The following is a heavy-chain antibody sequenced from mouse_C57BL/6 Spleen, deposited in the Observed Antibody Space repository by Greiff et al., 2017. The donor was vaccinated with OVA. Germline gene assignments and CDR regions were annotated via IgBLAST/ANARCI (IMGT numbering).Heavy chain of an antibody. D-gene: IGHD1-1*01. V-gene: IGHV1-53*01. Sequence: VQLQQPGTELVKPGASVKLSCKASGYTFTSYWMHWVKQRPGQGLEWIGNINPSNGGTNYNEKFKSKATLTVDKSSSTAYMQLSSLTSEDSAVYYCARDAGSSYGIFAYWGQGTLVTVSA. CDR3: ARDAGSSYGIFAY. CDR2: INPSNGGT. CDR1: GYTFTSYW. J-gene: IGHJ3*01.